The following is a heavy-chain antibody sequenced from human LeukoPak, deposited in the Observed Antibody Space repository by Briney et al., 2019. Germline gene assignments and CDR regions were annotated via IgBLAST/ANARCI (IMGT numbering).Heavy chain of an antibody. Sequence: AGGSLRLSCAVSGFTFSSSWMHWVRQAPGKGLVGVSHIKTDGSTTAYADSVKGRFTISRDNAKNTLYLQMNSLRAEDTGVYYCARGNQQLPRSTPDYWGQGTLVTVSS. J-gene: IGHJ4*02. CDR1: GFTFSSSW. V-gene: IGHV3-74*01. D-gene: IGHD2-2*01. CDR2: IKTDGSTT. CDR3: ARGNQQLPRSTPDY.